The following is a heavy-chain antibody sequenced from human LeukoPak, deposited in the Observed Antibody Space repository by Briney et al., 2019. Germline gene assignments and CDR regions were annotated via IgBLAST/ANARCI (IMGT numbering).Heavy chain of an antibody. CDR1: GYTFTNYG. V-gene: IGHV1-69*05. CDR3: ARAVVVPAAIWAWDY. J-gene: IGHJ4*02. D-gene: IGHD2-2*02. Sequence: SVKVSCKTSGYTFTNYGISWVRQAPGQGLEWMGVIIPIFGTANYAQKFQGRVTITTDESTSTAYMELSSLRSEDTAVYYCARAVVVPAAIWAWDYWGQGTLVTVSS. CDR2: IIPIFGTA.